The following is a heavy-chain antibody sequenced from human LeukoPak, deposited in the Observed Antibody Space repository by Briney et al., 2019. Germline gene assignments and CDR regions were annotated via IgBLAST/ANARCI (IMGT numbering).Heavy chain of an antibody. Sequence: PGGSLRLSCAASGFTFSIYWMTWVRQAPGKGLEWVANIKPDGSWKSYVDSVKGRFIISRDNAKKSLYLEMNSLRAEDTAVHYCASPLVESSGNVHFGLWGRGTLVTVSS. J-gene: IGHJ2*01. D-gene: IGHD4-23*01. V-gene: IGHV3-7*05. CDR1: GFTFSIYW. CDR2: IKPDGSWK. CDR3: ASPLVESSGNVHFGL.